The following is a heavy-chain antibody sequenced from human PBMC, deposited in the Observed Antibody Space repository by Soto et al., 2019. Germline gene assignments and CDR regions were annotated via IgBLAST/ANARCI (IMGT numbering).Heavy chain of an antibody. D-gene: IGHD2-2*01. J-gene: IGHJ6*02. V-gene: IGHV5-51*01. CDR3: ARDIVAVPAAVPPSYYYYGMDV. CDR1: GYSFTSYW. Sequence: PGESLKISCKGSGYSFTSYWIGWVRQMPGKGLEWMGIIYPGDSDTRYSPSFQGQVTISADKSISTAYLQWSSLKASDTAMYYCARDIVAVPAAVPPSYYYYGMDVWGQGTTVTVSS. CDR2: IYPGDSDT.